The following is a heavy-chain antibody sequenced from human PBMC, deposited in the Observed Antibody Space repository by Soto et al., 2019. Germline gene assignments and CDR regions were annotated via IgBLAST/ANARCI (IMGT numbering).Heavy chain of an antibody. Sequence: QVQLVQSGAEVKKPGSSVKVSCKASGGNFRSQSISISWVRQAPGQGLEWMGRIIPVLGVANYAQKLQGRVTITAAKSTPTGHVEVRSLRSEDTATYYCARDRCVAAPGTVETNYYYGMDVWGQGTTVTVSS. CDR1: GGNFRSQS. J-gene: IGHJ6*02. D-gene: IGHD6-13*01. V-gene: IGHV1-69*08. CDR2: IIPVLGVA. CDR3: ARDRCVAAPGTVETNYYYGMDV.